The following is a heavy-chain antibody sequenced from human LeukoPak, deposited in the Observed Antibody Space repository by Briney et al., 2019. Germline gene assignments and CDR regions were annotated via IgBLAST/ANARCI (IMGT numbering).Heavy chain of an antibody. CDR2: IYTSGST. J-gene: IGHJ6*03. CDR3: ARESFGELVYYYMDV. Sequence: SETLSLTCTVSGGSMRSGSYYWSWIRQPAGKGLEWIGRIYTSGSTNYNPSLKSRVTISVDTSKNQFSLKLSSVTAADTAVYYCARESFGELVYYYMDVWGKGTTVTISS. V-gene: IGHV4-61*02. CDR1: GGSMRSGSYY. D-gene: IGHD3-10*01.